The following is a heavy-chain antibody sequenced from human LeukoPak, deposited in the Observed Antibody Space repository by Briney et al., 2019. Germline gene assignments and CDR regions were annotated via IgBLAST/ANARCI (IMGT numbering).Heavy chain of an antibody. J-gene: IGHJ6*03. D-gene: IGHD5-18*01. V-gene: IGHV3-43*01. CDR3: AKERGYSYGPKYYCYMDV. CDR2: ISWDGGST. Sequence: GGSLRLSCAASGFTFDDYTMHWVRQAPGKGLEWVSLISWDGGSTYYADSVKGRFTISRDNSKNSLYLQMNSLRTEDTALYYCAKERGYSYGPKYYCYMDVWSKGTTVTVSS. CDR1: GFTFDDYT.